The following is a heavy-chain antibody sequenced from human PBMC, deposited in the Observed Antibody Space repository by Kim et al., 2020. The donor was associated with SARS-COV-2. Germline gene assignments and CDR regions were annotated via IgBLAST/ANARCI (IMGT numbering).Heavy chain of an antibody. V-gene: IGHV4-34*01. CDR3: ARERLSRGWFDP. CDR1: GGSFSGYY. Sequence: SETLSLTCAVYGGSFSGYYWSWIRQPPGKGLERIGEINHSGSTNYNPSLKSRVTISVDTSKNQFSLKLSSVTAADTAVYYCARERLSRGWFDPWGQGTLVTVSS. CDR2: INHSGST. J-gene: IGHJ5*02.